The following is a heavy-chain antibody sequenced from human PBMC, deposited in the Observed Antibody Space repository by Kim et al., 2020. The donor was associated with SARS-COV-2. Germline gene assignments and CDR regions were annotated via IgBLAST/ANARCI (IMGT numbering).Heavy chain of an antibody. CDR1: GFTFSSYW. D-gene: IGHD6-19*01. CDR2: IKKDGNQK. CDR3: ARYGELYSRGEDAFDI. J-gene: IGHJ3*02. V-gene: IGHV3-7*01. Sequence: GGSLRLSCAASGFTFSSYWMTWVRQAPGKGLEWVANIKKDGNQKYYVDSVKGRFTISRDNTKNSLYLQMNSLRAEDTAVYYCARYGELYSRGEDAFDIWGRGTLVTVSS.